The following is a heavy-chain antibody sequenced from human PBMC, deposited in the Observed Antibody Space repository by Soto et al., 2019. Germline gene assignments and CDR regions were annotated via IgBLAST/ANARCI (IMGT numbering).Heavy chain of an antibody. V-gene: IGHV3-7*01. CDR2: IKQDGSEK. J-gene: IGHJ3*02. Sequence: GGSLRLSCAASGFTFSSYWMSWVRQAPGKGLEWVANIKQDGSEKYYVDSVKGRFTISRDNAKNSLYLQMNSLRAEDTAVYYCARDPGSSPIDAFDIWGQGTMVTVSS. CDR3: ARDPGSSPIDAFDI. CDR1: GFTFSSYW. D-gene: IGHD6-6*01.